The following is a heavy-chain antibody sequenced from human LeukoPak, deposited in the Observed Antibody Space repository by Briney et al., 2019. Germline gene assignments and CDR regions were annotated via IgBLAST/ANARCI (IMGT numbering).Heavy chain of an antibody. Sequence: PSETLSLTCTVSGASVSSASYWTWIRQPPGKGVEWIAHIYNGVNTNYNPSLKSRVTISVDTSKNQFSLRLNSVTAADTAVYYCAREEAIGFDLWGRGTLVTVSS. D-gene: IGHD2-2*02. CDR3: AREEAIGFDL. V-gene: IGHV4-61*01. CDR1: GASVSSASY. J-gene: IGHJ2*01. CDR2: IYNGVNT.